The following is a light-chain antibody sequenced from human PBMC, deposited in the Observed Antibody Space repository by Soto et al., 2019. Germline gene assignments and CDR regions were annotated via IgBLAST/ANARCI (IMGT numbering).Light chain of an antibody. J-gene: IGLJ1*01. CDR2: EAS. Sequence: HSALTQPASVSGSPGQSITIYCTGTSGDVGGYKFVFWYQPHATKAPKLMISEASNRLSGVSSRFSCSKSVTTASLTISGLQAEEEADYFCGAYTVNIYACGSRTKGTV. CDR3: GAYTVNIYA. CDR1: SGDVGGYKF. V-gene: IGLV2-14*01.